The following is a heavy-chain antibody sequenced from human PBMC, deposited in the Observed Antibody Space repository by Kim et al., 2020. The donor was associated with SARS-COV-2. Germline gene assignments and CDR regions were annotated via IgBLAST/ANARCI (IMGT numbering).Heavy chain of an antibody. V-gene: IGHV4-61*07. J-gene: IGHJ4*02. CDR3: ARRAMTGYYDY. Sequence: TTYTPSLKSRVTISVDTSKNQFSLKLSSVTAADTAVYYCARRAMTGYYDYWGQGTLVTVSS. D-gene: IGHD3-9*01. CDR2: T.